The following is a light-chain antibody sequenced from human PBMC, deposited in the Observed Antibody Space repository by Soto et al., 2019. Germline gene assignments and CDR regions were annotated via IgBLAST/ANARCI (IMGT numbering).Light chain of an antibody. V-gene: IGKV1-5*03. CDR3: QQYGRYRA. J-gene: IGKJ1*01. Sequence: DIQMTQSPSTLSASVGDRVTITCRASQSISTWLAWYQHKPGKAPNLLIYKASSLESGVHSRFSGSGSGTESRLTISSLQPNDVATYYCQQYGRYRAFGQGPKVEIK. CDR2: KAS. CDR1: QSISTW.